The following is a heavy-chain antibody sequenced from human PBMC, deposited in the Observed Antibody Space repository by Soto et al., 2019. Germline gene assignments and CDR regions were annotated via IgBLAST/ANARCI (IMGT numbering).Heavy chain of an antibody. Sequence: PGGSLRLSCAASGFTFSSYAMHWVRHAPGKGLEWVAVISYDGSNKYYADSVKGRFTISRDNSKNTLYLQMNSLRAEDTAVYYCASLAVGVTNPDYGMDVWGQGTTVTVSS. V-gene: IGHV3-30-3*01. CDR3: ASLAVGVTNPDYGMDV. J-gene: IGHJ6*02. D-gene: IGHD4-4*01. CDR2: ISYDGSNK. CDR1: GFTFSSYA.